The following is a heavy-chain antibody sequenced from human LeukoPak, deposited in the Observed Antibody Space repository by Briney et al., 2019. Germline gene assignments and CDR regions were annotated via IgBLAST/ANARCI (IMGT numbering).Heavy chain of an antibody. D-gene: IGHD5-18*01. CDR3: ASGRGYSYGYAFDY. CDR1: GYTFTGYY. Sequence: ASVKVSCKASGYTFTGYYMHWVRQAPGQGLEWMGWINPNSGGTNYAQKFQGRVTMTRDTSISTVYMELSRLRSDDTAVYYCASGRGYSYGYAFDYWGQGTLVTVSS. J-gene: IGHJ4*02. V-gene: IGHV1-2*02. CDR2: INPNSGGT.